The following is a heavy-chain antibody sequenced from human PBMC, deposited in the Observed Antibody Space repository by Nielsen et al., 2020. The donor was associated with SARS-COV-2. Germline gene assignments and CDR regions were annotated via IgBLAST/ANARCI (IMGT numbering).Heavy chain of an antibody. J-gene: IGHJ5*02. V-gene: IGHV3-23*01. CDR1: GFSFSNYV. CDR2: ISESGGAT. D-gene: IGHD6-13*01. Sequence: GESLKISCVASGFSFSNYVMNWVRQAPGKGLEWVPAISESGGATYYTDSVKGRFTISRDNSRNTLYLEMNSLRADDTAVYYCARNEAAPGMETNWYDHWGQGTPVTVSS. CDR3: ARNEAAPGMETNWYDH.